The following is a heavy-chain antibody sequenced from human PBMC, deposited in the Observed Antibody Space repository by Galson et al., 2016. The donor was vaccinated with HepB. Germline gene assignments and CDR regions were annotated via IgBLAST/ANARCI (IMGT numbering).Heavy chain of an antibody. J-gene: IGHJ4*02. V-gene: IGHV2-70*01. Sequence: PALVKPTQTLTLTCTLSGISLSTTGMCVSWIRQPPGKALEWLALIEWDDDKYYTTSLKTRLTISRDTSKNQVVLTMTNMDPGDTATYYCARIQTTGGSTFGFFDYWGQGTLVTVSS. D-gene: IGHD7-27*01. CDR3: ARIQTTGGSTFGFFDY. CDR1: GISLSTTGMC. CDR2: IEWDDDK.